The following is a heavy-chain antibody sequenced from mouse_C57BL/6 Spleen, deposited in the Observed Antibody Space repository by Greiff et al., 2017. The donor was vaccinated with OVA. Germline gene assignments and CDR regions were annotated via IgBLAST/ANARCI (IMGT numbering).Heavy chain of an antibody. CDR3: ARELLDSSGPAWCAY. CDR2: ISYDGSN. CDR1: GYSITSGYY. V-gene: IGHV3-6*01. Sequence: EVQLQQSGPGLVKPSPSLSLTCSVTGYSITSGYYWNWIRQFPGNKLEWMGYISYDGSNNYNPSLKNRISITRDTSKNPFFLKLNSVTTEDTATYYGARELLDSSGPAWCAYWGQGTLVTVSA. J-gene: IGHJ3*01. D-gene: IGHD3-2*02.